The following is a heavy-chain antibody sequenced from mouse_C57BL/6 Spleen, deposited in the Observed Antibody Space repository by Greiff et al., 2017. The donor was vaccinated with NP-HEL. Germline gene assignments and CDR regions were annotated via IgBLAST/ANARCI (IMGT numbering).Heavy chain of an antibody. J-gene: IGHJ3*01. CDR3: ARGTYSPWFAY. CDR1: GFTFSDYG. D-gene: IGHD2-12*01. CDR2: ISSGSSTI. V-gene: IGHV5-17*01. Sequence: EVHLVESGGGLVKPGGSLKLSCAASGFTFSDYGMHWVRQAPEKGLEWVAYISSGSSTIYYADTVKGRFTISRDNAKNTLFLQMTSLRSEDTAMYYCARGTYSPWFAYWGQGTLVTVSA.